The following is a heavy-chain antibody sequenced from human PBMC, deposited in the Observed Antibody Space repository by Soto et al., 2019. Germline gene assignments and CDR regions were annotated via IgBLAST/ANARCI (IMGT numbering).Heavy chain of an antibody. CDR1: GFTFSSYA. CDR3: AKLTAA. J-gene: IGHJ4*02. V-gene: IGHV3-30-3*01. D-gene: IGHD6-13*01. Sequence: GGSLSLSCAASGFTFSSYAMHWVRQAPGKGLEWVAVISYDGSNKYYADSVKGRFTISRDNSKNTLYLQMNSLRAEDTAVYYCAKLTAAWGQGTLVTVSS. CDR2: ISYDGSNK.